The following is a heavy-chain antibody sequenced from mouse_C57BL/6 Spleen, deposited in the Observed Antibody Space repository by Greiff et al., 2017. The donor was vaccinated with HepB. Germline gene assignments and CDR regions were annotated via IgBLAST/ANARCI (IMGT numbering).Heavy chain of an antibody. V-gene: IGHV1-64*01. D-gene: IGHD4-1*01. Sequence: QVQLQQPGAELVKPGASVKLSCKASGYTFTSYWMHWVKQRPGQGLEWIGMIHPKSGRTNYNEKFKSKATLTVDKSSSTAYMQLSSLTSEDSAVYYCGRRGWDVGDYWGQGTTLTVSS. J-gene: IGHJ2*01. CDR2: IHPKSGRT. CDR3: GRRGWDVGDY. CDR1: GYTFTSYW.